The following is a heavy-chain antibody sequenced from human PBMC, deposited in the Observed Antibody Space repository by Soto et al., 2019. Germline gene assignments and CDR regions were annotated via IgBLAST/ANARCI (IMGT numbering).Heavy chain of an antibody. J-gene: IGHJ4*02. CDR3: ARDRRPDY. V-gene: IGHV3-48*03. CDR1: GFTLGSYE. Sequence: EVQLVESGGGLVQPGGSLRLSCVASGFTLGSYEMNWFRQSPGKGLEWLSYISGSGGSIFYGDSAQGRFTVSRDNAKNSLFLQMKSLTGADTGGYYCARDRRPDYWGQGTLVTVSS. CDR2: ISGSGGSI.